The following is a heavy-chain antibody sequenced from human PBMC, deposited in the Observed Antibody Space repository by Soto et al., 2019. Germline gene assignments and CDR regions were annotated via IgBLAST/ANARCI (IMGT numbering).Heavy chain of an antibody. CDR2: INHSGGT. CDR1: GGSFSGYY. CDR3: ARLRWEQPWVFDY. Sequence: QVQLHQWGAGLLKPSETLSLTCAVYGGSFSGYYWSWIRQPPVKGLGWIGEINHSGGTNYNPSLKSRVTISVDTSKNQFSLKLSSVTAADTAVFYCARLRWEQPWVFDYWGQGTLVTVSS. D-gene: IGHD1-26*01. J-gene: IGHJ4*02. V-gene: IGHV4-34*01.